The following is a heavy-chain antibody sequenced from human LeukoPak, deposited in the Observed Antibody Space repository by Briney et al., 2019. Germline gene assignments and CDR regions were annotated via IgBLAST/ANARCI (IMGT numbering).Heavy chain of an antibody. CDR1: GGTFSSYA. V-gene: IGHV1-69*13. D-gene: IGHD1/OR15-1a*01. CDR2: IIPIFGTA. CDR3: ARDGLRSENKNYYYYMDV. Sequence: GASVKVSCKASGGTFSSYAISWVRQAPGQGLEWMGGIIPIFGTANYAQKFQGRVTITADESTSTAYMELSSLRSEDTAVYYCARDGLRSENKNYYYYMDVWGKGTTVTISS. J-gene: IGHJ6*03.